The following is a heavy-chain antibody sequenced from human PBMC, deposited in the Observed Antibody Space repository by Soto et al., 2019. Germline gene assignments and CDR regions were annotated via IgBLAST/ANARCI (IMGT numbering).Heavy chain of an antibody. Sequence: SPTLSLTWARCGDSVSNNCATLNWIRHSPSRALACLGRSYYPSRWQYYYAPSVRSRITINPDTSKNHFSLHLSSVTPENTAVYCCARDPPASHSGFDSWGQGSLVTF. CDR3: ARDPPASHSGFDS. CDR2: SYYPSRWQY. CDR1: GDSVSNNCAT. D-gene: IGHD1-26*01. V-gene: IGHV6-1*01. J-gene: IGHJ4*02.